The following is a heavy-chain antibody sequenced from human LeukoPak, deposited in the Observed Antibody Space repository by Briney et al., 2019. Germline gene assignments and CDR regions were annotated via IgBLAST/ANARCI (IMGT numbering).Heavy chain of an antibody. CDR3: AKGNYYDSSGYYFAFDY. CDR1: GFTFDDYA. V-gene: IGHV3-9*01. CDR2: ISWNSGSI. Sequence: PGGSLRLSCAASGFTFDDYAMNWVRQAPGKGLEWVSGISWNSGSIGYADSVKGRFTISRDNAKNSLYLQMNSLRAEDTALYYCAKGNYYDSSGYYFAFDYWGQGTLVTVSS. D-gene: IGHD3-22*01. J-gene: IGHJ4*02.